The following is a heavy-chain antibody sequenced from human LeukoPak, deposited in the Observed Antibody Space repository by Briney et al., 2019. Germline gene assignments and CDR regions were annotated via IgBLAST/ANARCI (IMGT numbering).Heavy chain of an antibody. V-gene: IGHV1-69*13. D-gene: IGHD2-2*03. CDR1: GGTFSSYA. Sequence: SVKVSCKASGGTFSSYAISWVRQAPGQGLKWMGGIIPIFGTANYAQKFQGRVTITADESTSTAYMELSSLRSEDTAVYYCARTDLGNVAFDYWGQGTLVTVSS. CDR2: IIPIFGTA. CDR3: ARTDLGNVAFDY. J-gene: IGHJ4*02.